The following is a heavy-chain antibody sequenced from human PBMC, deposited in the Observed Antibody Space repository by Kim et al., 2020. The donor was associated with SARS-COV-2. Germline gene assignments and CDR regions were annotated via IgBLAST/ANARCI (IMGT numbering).Heavy chain of an antibody. CDR2: ISSSSSYI. Sequence: GGSLRLSCAASGFTFSSYSMNWVRQAPGKGLEWVSSISSSSSYIYYADSVKGRFTISRDNAKNSLYLQMNSLRAEDTAVYYCASRPISRVGYYYGMDVWGQGTTVTVSS. CDR3: ASRPISRVGYYYGMDV. J-gene: IGHJ6*02. CDR1: GFTFSSYS. V-gene: IGHV3-21*01. D-gene: IGHD1-26*01.